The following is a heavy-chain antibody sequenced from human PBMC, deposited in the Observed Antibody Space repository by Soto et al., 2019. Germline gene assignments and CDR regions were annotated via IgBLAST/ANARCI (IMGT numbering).Heavy chain of an antibody. D-gene: IGHD4-17*01. V-gene: IGHV3-23*01. CDR2: SSASGADT. CDR1: GFTFTTYA. J-gene: IGHJ6*02. CDR3: AKEGPYDHGDYRVYYGVDV. Sequence: EEQLLESGGGLVQPGGSLRLSCAASGFTFTTYAMTWVRQAPGRGLEWVSGSSASGADTYYADSVKGRFTVSRDNSKNTLYLQMNSLRADDTAIYDCAKEGPYDHGDYRVYYGVDVWGRGTTVTVSS.